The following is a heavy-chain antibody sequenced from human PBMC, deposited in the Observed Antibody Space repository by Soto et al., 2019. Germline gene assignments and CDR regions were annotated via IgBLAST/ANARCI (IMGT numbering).Heavy chain of an antibody. D-gene: IGHD2-2*01. J-gene: IGHJ6*02. Sequence: GESLKISCKGSGYSFTSYWINWVRQMPGKGLEWMGRIDPSDSYTNYSPSFQGHVTISADKSISTAYLQWSSLKASDTAMYYCARRAVVPATVGYYYGMDVWGQGTTVTVSS. V-gene: IGHV5-10-1*01. CDR1: GYSFTSYW. CDR3: ARRAVVPATVGYYYGMDV. CDR2: IDPSDSYT.